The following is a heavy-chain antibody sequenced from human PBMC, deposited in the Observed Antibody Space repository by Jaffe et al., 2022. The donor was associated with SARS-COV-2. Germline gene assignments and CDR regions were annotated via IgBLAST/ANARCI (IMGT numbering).Heavy chain of an antibody. CDR1: GGSISSYY. Sequence: QVQLQESGPGLVKPSETLSLTCTVSGGSISSYYWSWIRQPPGKGLEWIGYIYYSGSTNYNPSLKSRVTISVDTSKNQFSLKLSSVTAADTAVYYCARSQWGLVPAAAGIYYYYGMDVWGQGTTVTVSS. J-gene: IGHJ6*02. CDR2: IYYSGST. D-gene: IGHD2-2*01. CDR3: ARSQWGLVPAAAGIYYYYGMDV. V-gene: IGHV4-59*01.